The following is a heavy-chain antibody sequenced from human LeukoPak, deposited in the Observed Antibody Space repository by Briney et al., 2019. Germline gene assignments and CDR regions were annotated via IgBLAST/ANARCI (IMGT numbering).Heavy chain of an antibody. Sequence: SETLSLTCPVSGGSISSYYWSWLRQPPGKGLEWIGYIYHSGSTYYNPSLKSRVTISVDSSKNQFSLKLSSVTAADTAVYYCARAADTAMVNWGQGTLVTVSS. J-gene: IGHJ4*02. CDR1: GGSISSYY. D-gene: IGHD5-18*01. V-gene: IGHV4-59*12. CDR3: ARAADTAMVN. CDR2: IYHSGST.